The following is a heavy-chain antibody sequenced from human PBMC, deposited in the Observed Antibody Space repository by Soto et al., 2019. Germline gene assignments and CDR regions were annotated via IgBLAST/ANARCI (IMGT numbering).Heavy chain of an antibody. CDR1: GFTFSSYS. CDR2: ISSSSNSI. D-gene: IGHD6-13*01. V-gene: IGHV3-48*01. CDR3: ASPVGCSTNHCIR. Sequence: EVQLVESGGGLVQPGGSLRLSCAASGFTFSSYSMNWVRQAPGKGLEWVSLISSSSNSIYYADSVKGRVTISRDNVKNSLHVQMKSLRAEATAAYYCASPVGCSTNHCIRWGQGTLVTVSS. J-gene: IGHJ4*02.